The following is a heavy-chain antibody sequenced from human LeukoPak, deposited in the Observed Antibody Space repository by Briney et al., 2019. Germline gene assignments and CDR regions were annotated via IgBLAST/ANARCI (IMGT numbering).Heavy chain of an antibody. CDR1: GGSISSGDYY. Sequence: SQTLSLTCTVSGGSISSGDYYWSWVRQHPGKGLEWIGSIYYSGSTYYNPSLKSRVTMSVDTSKNQFSLNLSSVTAADTAVYYCARGNSSSWPLDYWGQGALVTVSS. CDR2: IYYSGST. J-gene: IGHJ4*02. CDR3: ARGNSSSWPLDY. V-gene: IGHV4-30-4*08. D-gene: IGHD6-13*01.